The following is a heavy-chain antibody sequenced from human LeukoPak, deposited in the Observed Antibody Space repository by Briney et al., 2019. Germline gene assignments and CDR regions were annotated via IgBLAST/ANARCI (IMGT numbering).Heavy chain of an antibody. CDR2: IYHSGST. CDR3: ARGVREMEAVPAELYFDY. D-gene: IGHD2-2*01. CDR1: GGSISSSNW. J-gene: IGHJ4*02. V-gene: IGHV4-4*02. Sequence: SETLSLTCAVSGGSISSSNWWSWVRQPPGKGLEWIGEIYHSGSTNYNPSLKSRVTISVDKSKNQFSLKLSSVTAADTAVYYCARGVREMEAVPAELYFDYWGQGTLVTVSS.